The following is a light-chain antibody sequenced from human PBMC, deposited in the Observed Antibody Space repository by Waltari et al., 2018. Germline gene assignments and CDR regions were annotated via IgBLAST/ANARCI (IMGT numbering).Light chain of an antibody. CDR2: GAS. J-gene: IGKJ4*01. CDR3: QQHSRWPLT. Sequence: EIVLTQSPVTLSLSPGERATLSCRASQSIGTSLGWYQQKPGQAPMLLIYGASNRATGIPVRVSGSGSGTDFTLTISTLETEDCAGYYCQQHSRWPLTFGGGTKVEI. V-gene: IGKV3-11*01. CDR1: QSIGTS.